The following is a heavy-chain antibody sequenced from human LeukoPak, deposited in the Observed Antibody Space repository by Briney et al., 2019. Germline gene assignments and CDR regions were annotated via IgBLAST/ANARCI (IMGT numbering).Heavy chain of an antibody. CDR1: GGSISSYY. V-gene: IGHV4-59*08. CDR2: IYYSGST. D-gene: IGHD2-2*01. Sequence: SETLSLTCTVSGGSISSYYWSWIRQPPGKGLEWIGYIYYSGSTYYNPSLKSRVTISVDTSKNQFSLKLSSVTAADTAVYYCARADQYGMDVWGQGTTVTVSS. J-gene: IGHJ6*02. CDR3: ARADQYGMDV.